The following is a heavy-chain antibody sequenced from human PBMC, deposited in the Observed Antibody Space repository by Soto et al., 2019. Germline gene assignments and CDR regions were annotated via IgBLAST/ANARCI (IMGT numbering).Heavy chain of an antibody. D-gene: IGHD5-12*01. J-gene: IGHJ4*02. Sequence: QVQLVESGGGVVQPGRSLRLSCAASGFTFSAYAMHWVRQAPGEGLGWVAVLWSDGTNKYYEDSVKGRFTISRDNSNSTLFLQMNLLRADDTAVYYCAIGPGWRRSVDSWGQGTLVTVSS. CDR3: AIGPGWRRSVDS. CDR2: LWSDGTNK. V-gene: IGHV3-33*03. CDR1: GFTFSAYA.